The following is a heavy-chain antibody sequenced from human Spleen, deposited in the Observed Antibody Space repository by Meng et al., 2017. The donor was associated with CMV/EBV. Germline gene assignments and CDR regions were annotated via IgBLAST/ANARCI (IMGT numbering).Heavy chain of an antibody. CDR3: ANIAVADDDS. D-gene: IGHD6-19*01. CDR2: INPNSGDT. V-gene: IGHV1-2*02. CDR1: GYTFTGYY. J-gene: IGHJ5*01. Sequence: QVQLGQSGAEVKKPGSSVKVSCKASGYTFTGYYMHWVRQAPGQGLEWMGWINPNSGDTNYAQKFQGRVSMTRDTSITTAYMELRSLRSDDTAVYYCANIAVADDDSWGQGTLVTVSS.